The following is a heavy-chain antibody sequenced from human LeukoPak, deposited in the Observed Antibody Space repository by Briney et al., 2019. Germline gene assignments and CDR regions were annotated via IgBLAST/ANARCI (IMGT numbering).Heavy chain of an antibody. Sequence: ASVKVSCKASGYTFTSYGISWVRQAPGQGLEWMGWISAYNGNTNYAQKLQGRVTMTTDTSTSTAYMELRSLRSDDTAVYYCATGPPYGSGSYYHWFDPWGQGTLVTVSS. J-gene: IGHJ5*02. CDR2: ISAYNGNT. D-gene: IGHD3-10*01. V-gene: IGHV1-18*01. CDR3: ATGPPYGSGSYYHWFDP. CDR1: GYTFTSYG.